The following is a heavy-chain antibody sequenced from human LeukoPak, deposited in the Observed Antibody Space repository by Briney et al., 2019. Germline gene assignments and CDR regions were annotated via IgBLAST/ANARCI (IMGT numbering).Heavy chain of an antibody. J-gene: IGHJ4*02. V-gene: IGHV3-30-3*01. CDR2: ISSDGSNQ. D-gene: IGHD3-10*01. Sequence: GGSLRLSCAASGFTFSGYAMHRVRQAPGKGLEWVAAISSDGSNQYYAESVRGRFTISRDNSKNKLYLQMNSLRAEDTAVYYCARDGLENYYNVPGYWGRGTLVTVSS. CDR3: ARDGLENYYNVPGY. CDR1: GFTFSGYA.